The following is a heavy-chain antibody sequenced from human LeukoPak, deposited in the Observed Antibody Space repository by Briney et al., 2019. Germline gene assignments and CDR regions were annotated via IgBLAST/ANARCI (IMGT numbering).Heavy chain of an antibody. V-gene: IGHV3-33*07. D-gene: IGHD5-18*01. Sequence: GGSLRLSCTASGYRVSRDGMWWVRQAAGKGLEWVSTIWLDGRKRYYADSVKGRFTISRDDSKSTVYLEMNSLRAEDTAVYYCVGDVGYGSLDAWGQGTQVTVSS. CDR2: IWLDGRKR. J-gene: IGHJ5*02. CDR3: VGDVGYGSLDA. CDR1: GYRVSRDG.